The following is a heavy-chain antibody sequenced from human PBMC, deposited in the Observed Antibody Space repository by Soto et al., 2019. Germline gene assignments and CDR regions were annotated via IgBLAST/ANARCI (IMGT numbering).Heavy chain of an antibody. CDR3: ARAPPLWFGELLPPNYYYYGMDV. Sequence: GASVKVSCKASGYTFTSYGISWVRQAPGQGLEWMGWISAYNGNTNYAQKLQGRVTMTTDTSTSTAYMELRSLRSDDTAVYYCARAPPLWFGELLPPNYYYYGMDVWGQGTTVTVSS. CDR2: ISAYNGNT. J-gene: IGHJ6*02. V-gene: IGHV1-18*04. D-gene: IGHD3-10*01. CDR1: GYTFTSYG.